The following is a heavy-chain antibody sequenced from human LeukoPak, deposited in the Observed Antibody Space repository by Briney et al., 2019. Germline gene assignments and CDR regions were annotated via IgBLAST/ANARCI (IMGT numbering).Heavy chain of an antibody. D-gene: IGHD3-10*01. Sequence: ASVKVSCKVSGYTLTELSMHWVRQAPGKGLEWMGGFDPGDGETIYAQKFQGRVTMTEDTSTDTAYMELSSLRSEDTAVYYCATSSTYYYGSDYFDYWGQGTLVTVSS. J-gene: IGHJ4*02. CDR2: FDPGDGET. V-gene: IGHV1-24*01. CDR3: ATSSTYYYGSDYFDY. CDR1: GYTLTELS.